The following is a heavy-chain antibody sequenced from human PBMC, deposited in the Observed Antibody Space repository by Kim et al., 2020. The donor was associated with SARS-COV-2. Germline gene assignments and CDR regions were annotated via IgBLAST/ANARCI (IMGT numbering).Heavy chain of an antibody. CDR3: ASGPSRRYFDL. V-gene: IGHV3-13*01. J-gene: IGHJ2*01. CDR2: IGTAGDT. CDR1: GFTFSSYD. Sequence: GGSLRLSCAASGFTFSSYDMHWVRQATGKGLEWVSAIGTAGDTYYPGSVKGRFTISRENAKNSLYLQMNSLRAGDTAVYYCASGPSRRYFDLWGRGTLVTVSS.